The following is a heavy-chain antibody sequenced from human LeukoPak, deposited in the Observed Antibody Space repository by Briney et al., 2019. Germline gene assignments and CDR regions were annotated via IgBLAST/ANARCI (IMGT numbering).Heavy chain of an antibody. Sequence: SQTLSLTCTVSGGSISSGGYYWSWIRQHPGKGLEWIGFIYYSGSTYYNPSLKSRVTFSVDTSKNQFSLKLSSVNAADTAVYYCARAVYDYIWGSYRFDYWGQGTLVTVSS. CDR1: GGSISSGGYY. J-gene: IGHJ4*02. D-gene: IGHD3-16*02. CDR2: IYYSGST. CDR3: ARAVYDYIWGSYRFDY. V-gene: IGHV4-31*03.